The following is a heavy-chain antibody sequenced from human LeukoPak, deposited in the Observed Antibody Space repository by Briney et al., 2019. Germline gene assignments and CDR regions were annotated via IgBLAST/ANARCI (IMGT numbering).Heavy chain of an antibody. J-gene: IGHJ4*02. CDR2: ISSSGTT. V-gene: IGHV4-39*02. Sequence: PSETLSLTCAVTGASITNEDFFWGWIRQPPGKGLEWVGTISSSGTTYYSPSLRSRLTISVDTSKNHISLKLTSVTAADTAVYYCVAEVEAADSPLGHLNFDSWGQGILASVSS. CDR1: GASITNEDFF. D-gene: IGHD7-27*01. CDR3: VAEVEAADSPLGHLNFDS.